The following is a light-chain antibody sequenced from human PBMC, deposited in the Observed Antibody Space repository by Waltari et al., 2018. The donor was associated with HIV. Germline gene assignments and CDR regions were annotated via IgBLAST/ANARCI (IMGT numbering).Light chain of an antibody. J-gene: IGLJ3*02. CDR2: GNN. CDR1: SSNIGTTS. CDR3: ATWDSSLSSWV. V-gene: IGLV1-51*01. Sequence: QSVLTQPPSVSAAPGQKVTISCSGSSSNIGTTSVSWYQHLPRTAPKLFISGNNNRPSGIPDRFSGSKSGTSATLGITGLQTGDEGDYYCATWDSSLSSWVFGGGTKLTVL.